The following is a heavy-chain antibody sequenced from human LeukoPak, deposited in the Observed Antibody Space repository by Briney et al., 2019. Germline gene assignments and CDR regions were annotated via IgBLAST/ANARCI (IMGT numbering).Heavy chain of an antibody. V-gene: IGHV1-2*02. CDR2: INPNSGGT. CDR3: ARALTRYSTAWYGY. J-gene: IGHJ4*02. D-gene: IGHD6-19*01. CDR1: GYTFTGYY. Sequence: GASVKVSCKASGYTFTGYYMHWVRQAPGQGLEWMGWINPNSGGTNYAQRFQGRVTMTRDTSISTAYMELSRLRSDDTAVYYCARALTRYSTAWYGYWGRGTLVTVSS.